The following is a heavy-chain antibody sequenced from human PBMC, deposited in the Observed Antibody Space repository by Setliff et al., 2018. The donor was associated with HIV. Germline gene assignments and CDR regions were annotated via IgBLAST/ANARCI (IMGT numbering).Heavy chain of an antibody. D-gene: IGHD3-9*01. V-gene: IGHV4-38-2*02. J-gene: IGHJ4*01. CDR1: GIPIDRVYS. CDR2: ISHSGST. Sequence: PSETLSLTCGVSGIPIDRVYSWAWIRQPPGKGLEWIGTISHSGSTHYNSPLQGRISISIDTSKNQFSLTLTSVTAADTAMYYCARDQSDYNVLTGFGDFDYWGHRTLVTVSS. CDR3: ARDQSDYNVLTGFGDFDY.